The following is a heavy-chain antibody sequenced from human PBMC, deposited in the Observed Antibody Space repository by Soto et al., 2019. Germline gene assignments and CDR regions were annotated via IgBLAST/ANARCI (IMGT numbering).Heavy chain of an antibody. J-gene: IGHJ5*02. Sequence: ASVKVSCKASGYTFTSYGISWVRQAPGQGLEWMGWISAYNGNTNYAQKLQGRVTMTTDTSTSTAYMELRSLRSDDTAVYYCARADYDILTGYYRPNNWFDPWGQGTLVTVSS. CDR2: ISAYNGNT. CDR3: ARADYDILTGYYRPNNWFDP. D-gene: IGHD3-9*01. CDR1: GYTFTSYG. V-gene: IGHV1-18*01.